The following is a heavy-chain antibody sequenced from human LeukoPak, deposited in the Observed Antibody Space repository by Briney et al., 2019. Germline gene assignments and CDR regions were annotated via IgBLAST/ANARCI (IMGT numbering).Heavy chain of an antibody. J-gene: IGHJ4*02. CDR1: GGSISSYY. Sequence: SETLSLTCTVSGGSISSYYWSWIRQPPGKGLEWIGYIYYSGSTNYNPSLKSRVTISVDTSKNQFSLKLSSVTAADTAVYYCARDLLGHYFDYWGQGTLVTVSS. V-gene: IGHV4-59*01. CDR3: ARDLLGHYFDY. CDR2: IYYSGST.